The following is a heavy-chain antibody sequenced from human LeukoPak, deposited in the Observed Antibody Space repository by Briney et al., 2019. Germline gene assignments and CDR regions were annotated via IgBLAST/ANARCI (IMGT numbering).Heavy chain of an antibody. CDR2: IYTSGST. D-gene: IGHD3-22*01. V-gene: IGHV4-4*07. CDR3: ARDAAGEGRLVITWFDP. CDR1: GGSISSYY. J-gene: IGHJ5*02. Sequence: SETLSLTCTVSGGSISSYYWSWIRQPAGKGLEWIGRIYTSGSTNYNPSLKSRVTMSVDTSKNQFSLKLSSVTAADTAVYFCARDAAGEGRLVITWFDPWGQGTLVTVSS.